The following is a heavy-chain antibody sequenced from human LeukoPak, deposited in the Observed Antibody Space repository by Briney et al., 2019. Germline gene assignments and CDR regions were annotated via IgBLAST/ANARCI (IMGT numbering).Heavy chain of an antibody. CDR2: IYTSGST. Sequence: SETLSLTXTVSGGSISSSSYYWGCIRQPPGKGLEWIGCIYTSGSTNYNPSLKSRVTISVDTSKNQFSLKLSSVTAADTAVYYCAKSIVGATTEFDYWGQGTLVTVSS. J-gene: IGHJ4*02. D-gene: IGHD1-26*01. CDR1: GGSISSSSYY. V-gene: IGHV4-39*07. CDR3: AKSIVGATTEFDY.